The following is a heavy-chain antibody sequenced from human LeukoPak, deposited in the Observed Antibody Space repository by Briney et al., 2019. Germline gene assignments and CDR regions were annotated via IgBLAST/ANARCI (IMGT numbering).Heavy chain of an antibody. J-gene: IGHJ4*02. D-gene: IGHD2-15*01. CDR3: APRVVGSAPFDY. CDR2: ISGSGGST. V-gene: IGHV3-23*01. Sequence: GGTLRLSCAASGFTFSNHAMTWVRQAPGKGLEWVSAISGSGGSTYYADSVKGRFTISRDNSKNTLYLQMNSLGAEDTAVYYCAPRVVGSAPFDYWGQGTLVTVSS. CDR1: GFTFSNHA.